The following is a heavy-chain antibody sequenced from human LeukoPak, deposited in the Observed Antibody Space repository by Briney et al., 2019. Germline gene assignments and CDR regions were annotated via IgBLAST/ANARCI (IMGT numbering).Heavy chain of an antibody. CDR2: IIPTLGIA. J-gene: IGHJ6*03. V-gene: IGHV1-69*04. CDR3: AREEGRDGYNYYHYYYMDV. CDR1: GGTFSSYA. D-gene: IGHD5-24*01. Sequence: GASVKVSCKASGGTFSSYAISWVRQAPGQGLEWMGRIIPTLGIANYAQKFQGRVTITADKSTSTAYMELSSLRSEDTAVYYCAREEGRDGYNYYHYYYMDVWGKGTTVTVSS.